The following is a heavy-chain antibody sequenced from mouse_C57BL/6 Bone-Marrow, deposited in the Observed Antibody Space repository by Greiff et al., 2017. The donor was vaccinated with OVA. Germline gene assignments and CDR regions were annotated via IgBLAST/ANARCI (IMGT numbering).Heavy chain of an antibody. CDR2: ISNGGGST. Sequence: EVMLVESGGGLVQPGGSLKLSCAASGFTFSDYYMYWVRQTPEKRLEWVAYISNGGGSTYYPDNVKGRFTISGDHAKNTLYLQMSRLKSEDTAMYYCAKLDYGPYAMDYWGQGTSVTVSS. V-gene: IGHV5-12*01. D-gene: IGHD1-2*01. J-gene: IGHJ4*01. CDR3: AKLDYGPYAMDY. CDR1: GFTFSDYY.